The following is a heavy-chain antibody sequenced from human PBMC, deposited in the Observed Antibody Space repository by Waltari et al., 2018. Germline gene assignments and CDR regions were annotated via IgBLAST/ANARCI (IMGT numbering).Heavy chain of an antibody. Sequence: QVHLVQSGAEVGKPGASVTVSCKASGYTFTNYALHWVRLAPGQRLEWLGSITPGNGNTKYSPKFEERVTITTDTSANVVYMDLRSLTFEDTAVYYCTRGATTALPYVYWGQGTRVTVSS. CDR2: ITPGNGNT. CDR3: TRGATTALPYVY. CDR1: GYTFTNYA. J-gene: IGHJ4*02. D-gene: IGHD4-17*01. V-gene: IGHV1-3*01.